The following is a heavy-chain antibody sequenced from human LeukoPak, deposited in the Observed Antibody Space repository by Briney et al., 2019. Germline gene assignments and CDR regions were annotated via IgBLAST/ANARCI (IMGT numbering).Heavy chain of an antibody. CDR1: GGSFSGYY. V-gene: IGHV4-34*01. CDR2: INHSGST. D-gene: IGHD3-10*01. J-gene: IGHJ5*02. CDR3: ARLRRADYYGSGSYGNWFDP. Sequence: SETLSLTCAVYGGSFSGYYWSWIRQPPGKGLEWIGEINHSGSTNYIPSLKSRVTISVDTSKNQFSLKLSSVTAADTAVYYCARLRRADYYGSGSYGNWFDPWGQGTLVTVSS.